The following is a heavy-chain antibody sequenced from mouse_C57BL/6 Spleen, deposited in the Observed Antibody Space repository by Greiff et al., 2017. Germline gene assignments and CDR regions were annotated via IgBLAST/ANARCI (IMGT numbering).Heavy chain of an antibody. Sequence: DVQLVESGGGLVKPGGSLKLSCAASGFTFSDYGMHWVRQAPEKGLEWVAYISSGSSTIYYADTVKGRFTISRDNAKNTLFLQMTSLRSEDTAMYYCAREGYDYDDGYAMDYWGQGTSGTVSS. CDR1: GFTFSDYG. D-gene: IGHD2-4*01. CDR3: AREGYDYDDGYAMDY. J-gene: IGHJ4*01. V-gene: IGHV5-17*01. CDR2: ISSGSSTI.